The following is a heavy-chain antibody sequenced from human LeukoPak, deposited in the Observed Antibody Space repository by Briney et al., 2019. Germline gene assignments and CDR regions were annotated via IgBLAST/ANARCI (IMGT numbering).Heavy chain of an antibody. D-gene: IGHD4-17*01. CDR1: GGSLKSY. CDR2: ISGSGTI. Sequence: PSETLSLTCTVSGGSLKSYWRWIRQPAGKGLEWIGRISGSGTITYNPALQSRLSISIDTSKNQFSLKLMAVTAAGTAVYYCARESGTTGEVKFDPWGQGTLVTVSS. V-gene: IGHV4-4*07. CDR3: ARESGTTGEVKFDP. J-gene: IGHJ5*02.